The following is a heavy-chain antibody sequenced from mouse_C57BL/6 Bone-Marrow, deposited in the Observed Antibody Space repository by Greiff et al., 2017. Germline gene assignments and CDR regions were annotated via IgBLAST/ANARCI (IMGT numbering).Heavy chain of an antibody. V-gene: IGHV1-81*01. J-gene: IGHJ4*01. D-gene: IGHD1-1*01. CDR2: IYPRSGNT. CDR3: ARQRLRKRVYASDY. Sequence: QVQLQQSGAELARPGASVKLSCKASGYTFTSYGISWVKQRTGQGLEWIGEIYPRSGNTYYNEKFKGKATLTADNSSSTVYMELRSLTSEDSAVYFCARQRLRKRVYASDYWGQGTSVTVSS. CDR1: GYTFTSYG.